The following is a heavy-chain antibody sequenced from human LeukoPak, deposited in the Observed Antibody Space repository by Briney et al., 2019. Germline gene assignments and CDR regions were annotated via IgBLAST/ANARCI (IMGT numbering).Heavy chain of an antibody. CDR1: GGSISSSSYY. D-gene: IGHD3-10*01. V-gene: IGHV4-39*07. CDR2: IYYSGST. J-gene: IGHJ4*02. Sequence: SETLSLTCTVSGGSISSSSYYWGWIRQPPGKGLEWIGSIYYSGSTYYNPSLKSRVTISVDTSKNQFSLKLSSVTAADTAVYYCARAVRGLGAVDYWGQGTLVTVSS. CDR3: ARAVRGLGAVDY.